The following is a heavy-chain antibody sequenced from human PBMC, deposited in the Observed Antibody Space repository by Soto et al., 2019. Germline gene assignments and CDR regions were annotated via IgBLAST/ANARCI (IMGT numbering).Heavy chain of an antibody. Sequence: ASVKVSCKASGYTFTAYYMHWVRQAPGQGLEWMGWINPNSGDTDYAQKFRGRVTMTRDTSISTGYMELSRLTSDDTAIYFFARTARLSTDPYFYYGLDVWGQGTTVTVSS. CDR1: GYTFTAYY. CDR2: INPNSGDT. CDR3: ARTARLSTDPYFYYGLDV. D-gene: IGHD5-18*01. J-gene: IGHJ6*02. V-gene: IGHV1-2*02.